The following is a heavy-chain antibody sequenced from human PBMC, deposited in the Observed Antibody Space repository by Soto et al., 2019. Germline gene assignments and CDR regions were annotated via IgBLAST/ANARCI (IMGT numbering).Heavy chain of an antibody. CDR2: LSGSGVST. J-gene: IGHJ4*02. Sequence: GGSLRLSCVASGFPFSNYAMTWVRQAPGKGLEWVSALSGSGVSTYYADSVMGRFTISRDNSKNSLYLQMNSLRAEDTAVYYCVKASTVTTPLDYWGQGTLVTVSS. V-gene: IGHV3-23*01. CDR1: GFPFSNYA. CDR3: VKASTVTTPLDY. D-gene: IGHD4-17*01.